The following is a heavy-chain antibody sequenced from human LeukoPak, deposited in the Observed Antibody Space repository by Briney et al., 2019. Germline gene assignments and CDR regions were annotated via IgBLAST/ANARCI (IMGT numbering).Heavy chain of an antibody. J-gene: IGHJ6*02. V-gene: IGHV3-48*03. D-gene: IGHD7-27*01. CDR1: GFTFSSYE. CDR2: ISSSGSTI. CDR3: ARIAGAQGDYYYYGMDV. Sequence: GGSLRLSCAASGFTFSSYEMNWVRQAPGKGLEWVSYISSSGSTIYYADSVKGRFTTSRDNAKNSLYLQMNSLRAEDTAVYYCARIAGAQGDYYYYGMDVWGQGTTVTVSS.